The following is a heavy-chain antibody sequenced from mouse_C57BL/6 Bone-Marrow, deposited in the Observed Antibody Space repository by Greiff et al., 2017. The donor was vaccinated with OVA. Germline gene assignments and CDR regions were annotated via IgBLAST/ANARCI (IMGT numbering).Heavy chain of an antibody. D-gene: IGHD1-1*01. V-gene: IGHV1-59*01. CDR2: IDPSDSYT. CDR3: APITTVVDPPFDY. J-gene: IGHJ2*01. Sequence: QVQLQQPGAELVRPGTSVKLSCKASGYTFTSYWMHWVKQRPGQGLEWIGVIDPSDSYTNYNQKFKGKGTLTVDTSSSTAYMQLSSLTSEDSAVYYCAPITTVVDPPFDYWGQGTTLTVSS. CDR1: GYTFTSYW.